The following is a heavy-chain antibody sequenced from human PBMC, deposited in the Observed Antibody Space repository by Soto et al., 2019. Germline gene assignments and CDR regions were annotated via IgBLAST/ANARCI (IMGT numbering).Heavy chain of an antibody. V-gene: IGHV3-11*06. CDR1: GFTFSDYY. CDR2: SSNSGTYT. CDR3: ARSGDNYNVLDY. D-gene: IGHD3-10*02. J-gene: IGHJ4*02. Sequence: GGSLRLSCVASGFTFSDYYMSWVRQAPGKGLEWLSYSSNSGTYTKYAGSVKGRFSISRDNAKNSLCLQINSLRGEDTAIYYCARSGDNYNVLDYWGQGTPVTVSS.